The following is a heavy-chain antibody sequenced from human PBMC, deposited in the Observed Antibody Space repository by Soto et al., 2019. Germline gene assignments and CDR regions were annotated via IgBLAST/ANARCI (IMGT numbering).Heavy chain of an antibody. J-gene: IGHJ4*02. Sequence: VASVKVSCKASGYTFTGYYMHWVRQAPGQGLEWMGWINPNSGGTNYAQKFQGWVTMTRDTSISTAYMELSRLRSDDTAVYYCARDLAAAGLDYWGQGTLVTVSS. D-gene: IGHD6-13*01. CDR2: INPNSGGT. CDR1: GYTFTGYY. V-gene: IGHV1-2*04. CDR3: ARDLAAAGLDY.